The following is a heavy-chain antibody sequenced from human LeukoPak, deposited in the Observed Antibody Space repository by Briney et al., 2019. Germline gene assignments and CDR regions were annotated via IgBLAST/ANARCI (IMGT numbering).Heavy chain of an antibody. CDR2: INHSGST. D-gene: IGHD3-3*01. V-gene: IGHV4-34*01. CDR3: ARAGYDFWSGHMMRGWFDP. Sequence: SETLSLTCAVYGGSFSGYYWSWIRQPPGKGLEWIGEINHSGSTNYNPSLKSRVTISVDTSKNQFSLKLSSVTAADTAVYYCARAGYDFWSGHMMRGWFDPWGQGTLVTVSS. CDR1: GGSFSGYY. J-gene: IGHJ5*02.